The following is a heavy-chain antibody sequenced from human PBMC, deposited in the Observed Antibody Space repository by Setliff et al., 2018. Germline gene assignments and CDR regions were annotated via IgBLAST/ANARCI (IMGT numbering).Heavy chain of an antibody. D-gene: IGHD3-3*01. CDR1: GGSFSGYY. J-gene: IGHJ4*02. CDR2: INHSGST. V-gene: IGHV4-34*01. CDR3: ARRYNFWSGYLDY. Sequence: SETLSLTCAVYGGSFSGYYWSWIRQPPGKGLEWIREINHSGSTNYNPSLKSRVTISVDTSKNQFSLKLSSVTAADTAVYYCARRYNFWSGYLDYWGQGTLVTVSS.